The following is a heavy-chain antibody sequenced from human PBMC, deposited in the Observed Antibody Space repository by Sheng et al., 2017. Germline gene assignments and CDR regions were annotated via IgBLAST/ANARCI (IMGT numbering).Heavy chain of an antibody. V-gene: IGHV3-21*01. D-gene: IGHD3-10*01. Sequence: EVQLVESGGGLVQPGESLRLSCAASGFTFSSYSMNWVRQAPGKGLEWVSSISSSSSYIYYADSVKGRFTISRDNAKNSLYLQMNSLRAEDTAVYYCARDPPPMVRGVIYGMDVVGTEGTTVTVSS. CDR2: ISSSSSYI. J-gene: IGHJ6*01. CDR1: GFTFSSYS. CDR3: ARDPPPMVRGVIYGMDV.